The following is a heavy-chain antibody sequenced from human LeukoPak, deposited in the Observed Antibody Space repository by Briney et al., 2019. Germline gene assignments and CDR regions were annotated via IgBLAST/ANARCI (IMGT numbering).Heavy chain of an antibody. V-gene: IGHV1-46*03. CDR2: INPSGGST. D-gene: IGHD2-21*01. CDR3: ARALAYCGGGCYSVSTNDAFDI. CDR1: GYTFTSYY. J-gene: IGHJ3*02. Sequence: ASVKVSCKASGYTFTSYYMHWVRQAPGQGLEWMGIINPSGGSTSYAQKFQGRVTMTRDTSTSTVYMELSSLRSEDTAVYYCARALAYCGGGCYSVSTNDAFDIWGQGTMVTVSS.